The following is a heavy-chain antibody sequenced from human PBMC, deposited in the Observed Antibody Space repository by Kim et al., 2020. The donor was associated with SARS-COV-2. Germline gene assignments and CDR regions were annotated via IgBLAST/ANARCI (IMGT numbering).Heavy chain of an antibody. CDR1: GYSFTSYW. CDR2: IDPSDSYT. J-gene: IGHJ4*02. CDR3: ATTRRYGGYLTSDDY. D-gene: IGHD5-12*01. V-gene: IGHV5-10-1*01. Sequence: GESLKISCKGSGYSFTSYWISWVRQMPGKGLEWMGRIDPSDSYTNYSPSFQGHVTISADKSISTAYLQWSSLKASDTAMYYCATTRRYGGYLTSDDYWGQGTLVTVSS.